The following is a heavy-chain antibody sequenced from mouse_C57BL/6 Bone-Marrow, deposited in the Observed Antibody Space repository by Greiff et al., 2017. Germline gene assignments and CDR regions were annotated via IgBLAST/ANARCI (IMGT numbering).Heavy chain of an antibody. Sequence: QVQLKESGAELARPGASVKMSCKASGYTFTSYTMHWVKQRPGQGLEWIGYINPSSGYTKYNQKFKDKATLTADKSSSTAYMQLSSLTSEDSAVYYCASLTTVVHYYAMDYWGQGTSVTVSS. V-gene: IGHV1-4*01. D-gene: IGHD1-1*01. CDR3: ASLTTVVHYYAMDY. CDR2: INPSSGYT. CDR1: GYTFTSYT. J-gene: IGHJ4*01.